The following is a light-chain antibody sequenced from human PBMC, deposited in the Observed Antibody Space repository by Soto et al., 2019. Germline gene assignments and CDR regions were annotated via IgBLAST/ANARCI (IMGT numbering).Light chain of an antibody. CDR1: QDIRND. V-gene: IGKV1-17*01. Sequence: DLPMTQSPSSLSASVGDRVTITCRASQDIRNDLDWYQQKPGKAPKRLIYAASSLQNGAPSRFSGSGSGTEFTLTISSLQPEDFATYYCLQRDTYSVGGGTKVEIK. J-gene: IGKJ4*01. CDR2: AAS. CDR3: LQRDTYS.